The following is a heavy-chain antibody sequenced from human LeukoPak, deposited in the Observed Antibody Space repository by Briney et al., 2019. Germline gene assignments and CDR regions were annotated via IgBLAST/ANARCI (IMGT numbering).Heavy chain of an antibody. CDR1: GGSISSYY. Sequence: NPSETLSLTCTVAGGSISSYYWSWIRQPPGKGLEWIGDIYYSGSTNYNPSLKSRVTISVDTSKNQFSLKLSSVTAADTAVYYCARVSSALGYFDYWGQGTLVTVSS. D-gene: IGHD3-22*01. CDR3: ARVSSALGYFDY. V-gene: IGHV4-59*01. J-gene: IGHJ4*02. CDR2: IYYSGST.